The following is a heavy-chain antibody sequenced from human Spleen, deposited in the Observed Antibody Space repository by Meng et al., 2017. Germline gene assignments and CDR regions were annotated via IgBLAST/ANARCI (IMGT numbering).Heavy chain of an antibody. CDR1: GGSFSSGDYY. J-gene: IGHJ5*02. D-gene: IGHD6-6*01. CDR3: ARARRYSSSSHPLDP. V-gene: IGHV4-30-4*01. Sequence: QVQLQESGPGLVKPSETLSLTCTVSGGSFSSGDYYWTWIRQPPGKGLEWIGYIYYSGSTYYNPSLKSRLTISVDTSKNQFSLKLSSVTAADTAVYYCARARRYSSSSHPLDPWGQGTLVTVSS. CDR2: IYYSGST.